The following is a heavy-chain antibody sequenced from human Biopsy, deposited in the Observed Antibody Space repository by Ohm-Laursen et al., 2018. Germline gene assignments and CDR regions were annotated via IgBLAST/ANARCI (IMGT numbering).Heavy chain of an antibody. CDR3: ARLDWIVHNLFDP. CDR1: GYIFSSYA. V-gene: IGHV1-18*01. D-gene: IGHD2/OR15-2a*01. Sequence: SVKVSCNASGYIFSSYAVSWVRQAPGQGLEWMGWISADHENIHYAQQFQGRITMTTDTSTTTAYMELRNLRSDDTAMYFCARLDWIVHNLFDPLGQGTLVTVSP. J-gene: IGHJ5*02. CDR2: ISADHENI.